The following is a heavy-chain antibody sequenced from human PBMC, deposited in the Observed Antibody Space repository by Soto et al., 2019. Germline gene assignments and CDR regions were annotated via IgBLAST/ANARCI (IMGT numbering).Heavy chain of an antibody. CDR3: ARIRIAAAGTYWFDP. V-gene: IGHV2-26*01. D-gene: IGHD6-13*01. CDR1: GFSLSNARMG. J-gene: IGHJ5*02. CDR2: IFSNDEK. Sequence: QVTLKASGPVLVKPTETLTLTCTVSGFSLSNARMGVSWIRQPQVKALKWLAHIFSNDEKSYSTSLKSRLTISKDTSKSQVVLTRTNMDPVETATSYWARIRIAAAGTYWFDPWGQGTLVTVSS.